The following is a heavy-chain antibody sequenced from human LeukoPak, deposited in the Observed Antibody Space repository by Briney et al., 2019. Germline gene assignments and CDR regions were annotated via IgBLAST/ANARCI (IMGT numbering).Heavy chain of an antibody. CDR3: VRNFGS. J-gene: IGHJ5*01. CDR1: GFTFSSYT. Sequence: PGVSLRLSCAASGFTFSSYTMNWVRQAPGKGLEWVSYISTGSSTIYYADSVKGRFTISRDDAKNSLYLQMNSLRDEDTAVYYCVRNFGSWGQGTQVTVSS. CDR2: ISTGSSTI. V-gene: IGHV3-48*02.